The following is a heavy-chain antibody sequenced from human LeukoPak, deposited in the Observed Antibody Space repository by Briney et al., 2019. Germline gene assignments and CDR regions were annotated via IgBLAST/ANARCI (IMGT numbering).Heavy chain of an antibody. V-gene: IGHV3-11*01. CDR1: GFTFSDYY. J-gene: IGHJ4*02. CDR2: ISSSGSTI. Sequence: GGSLRLSCAASGFTFSDYYMSWIRQAPGKGLEWVPYISSSGSTIYYADSVKGRFTISRDNAKNSLYLQMNSLRAEDTAVYYCARYRLSTPDYYFDYWGQGTLVTVSS. CDR3: ARYRLSTPDYYFDY. D-gene: IGHD2-15*01.